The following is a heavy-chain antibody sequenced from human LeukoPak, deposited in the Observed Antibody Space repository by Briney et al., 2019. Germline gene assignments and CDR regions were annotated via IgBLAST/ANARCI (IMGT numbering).Heavy chain of an antibody. CDR2: ISYDGSNK. CDR1: GFTFSSYA. Sequence: GRSLRLSCAASGFTFSSYAMHWVRQAPGKGLEWVAVISYDGSNKYYADSVKGRFTISRDNSKNTLYLQMNSLRAEDTAVYYCARTYRGGGNSRSYYYYYGMDVWGQGTTVTVSS. CDR3: ARTYRGGGNSRSYYYYYGMDV. J-gene: IGHJ6*02. D-gene: IGHD4-23*01. V-gene: IGHV3-30-3*01.